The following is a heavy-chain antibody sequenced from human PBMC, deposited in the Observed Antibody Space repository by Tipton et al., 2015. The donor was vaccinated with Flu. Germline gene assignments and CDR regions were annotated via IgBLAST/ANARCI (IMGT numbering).Heavy chain of an antibody. CDR3: ARRDYSNYVSDPKSWFDP. CDR2: VSRTGST. D-gene: IGHD4-11*01. Sequence: TLSLTCNVSGGSISSSSDYWGWIRQPPGKGLEWIGTVSRTGSTIYNPSLKSRVTISIDTSKNQFSLNMRSVTAADMAVYYCARRDYSNYVSDPKSWFDPWGQGILVTVSS. J-gene: IGHJ5*02. CDR1: GGSISSSSDY. V-gene: IGHV4-39*07.